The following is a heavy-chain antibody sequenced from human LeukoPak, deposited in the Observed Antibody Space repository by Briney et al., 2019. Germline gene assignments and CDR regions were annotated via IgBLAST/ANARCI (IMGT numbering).Heavy chain of an antibody. CDR2: IIPIFGTA. J-gene: IGHJ5*02. D-gene: IGHD2-15*01. CDR3: AKEILYCSGGSCYHESWFDP. Sequence: GASVKVSCKASGGTFSSYAISWVRQAPGQGLEWMGGIIPIFGTANYAQKFQGRVTITTDESTSTAYMELSSLRSEDTAVYYCAKEILYCSGGSCYHESWFDPWGQGTLVTVSS. V-gene: IGHV1-69*05. CDR1: GGTFSSYA.